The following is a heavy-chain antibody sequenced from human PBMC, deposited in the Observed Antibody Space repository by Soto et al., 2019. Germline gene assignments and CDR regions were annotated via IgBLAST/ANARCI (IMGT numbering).Heavy chain of an antibody. J-gene: IGHJ4*02. Sequence: QITLKESGPTLVKPTQPLTLTCTFSGFSLTTTGVGVGWIRQPPGKALEWLALIYWDDDKRYSPSLKSRLTITKDTSKIQMVLTMTNMAPVDTATYYCVHRGGGSYWYDFDYWGQGTLVTVSS. D-gene: IGHD1-26*01. V-gene: IGHV2-5*02. CDR2: IYWDDDK. CDR1: GFSLTTTGVG. CDR3: VHRGGGSYWYDFDY.